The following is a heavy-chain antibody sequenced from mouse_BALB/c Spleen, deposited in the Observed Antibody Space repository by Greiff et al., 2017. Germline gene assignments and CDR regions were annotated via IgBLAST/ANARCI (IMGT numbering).Heavy chain of an antibody. V-gene: IGHV1S22*01. CDR1: GYTFTSYW. CDR2: IYPGSGST. CDR3: TRSTMITTVPLAY. Sequence: LQQPGSELVRPGASVKLSCKASGYTFTSYWMHWVKQRPGQGLEWIGNIYPGSGSTNYDEKFKSKATLTVDTSSSTAYMQLSSLTSEDSAVYYCTRSTMITTVPLAYWGQGTLVTVSA. D-gene: IGHD2-4*01. J-gene: IGHJ3*01.